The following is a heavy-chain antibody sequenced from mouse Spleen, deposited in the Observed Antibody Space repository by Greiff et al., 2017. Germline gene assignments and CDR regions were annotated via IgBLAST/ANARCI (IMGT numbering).Heavy chain of an antibody. V-gene: IGHV5-9-1*01. D-gene: IGHD3-1*01. Sequence: EVKVVESGGGLVKPGGSLKLSCAASGFTFSSYAMSWVRQTPEKRLEWVATISSGGSYTYYPDSVKGRFTISRDNAKNTLYLQMSSLRSEDTAMYYCARRGRRVGDYAMDYWGQGTSVTVSS. CDR2: ISSGGSYT. CDR1: GFTFSSYA. CDR3: ARRGRRVGDYAMDY. J-gene: IGHJ4*01.